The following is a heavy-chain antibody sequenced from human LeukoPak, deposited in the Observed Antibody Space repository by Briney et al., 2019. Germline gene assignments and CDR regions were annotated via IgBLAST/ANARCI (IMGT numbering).Heavy chain of an antibody. CDR2: FDPEDGET. CDR3: ATYPGGTYYYDSSGYYYGY. V-gene: IGHV1-24*01. D-gene: IGHD3-22*01. CDR1: GYTLTELS. Sequence: ASVKVSCKVSGYTLTELSMHWVRQAPGKGLEWMGGFDPEDGETIYAQKFQGRVTMTEDTSTYTAYMELSSLRSEDTAVYYCATYPGGTYYYDSSGYYYGYWGQGTLVTVSS. J-gene: IGHJ4*02.